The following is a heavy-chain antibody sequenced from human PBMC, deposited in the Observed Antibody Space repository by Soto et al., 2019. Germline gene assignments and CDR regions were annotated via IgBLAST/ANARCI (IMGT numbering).Heavy chain of an antibody. D-gene: IGHD6-13*01. V-gene: IGHV3-15*01. CDR3: TKEIAAAGY. Sequence: GESLKISCAASGFTFSNAWMSWVRQAPGKGLEWVGRIKSKTDGGTTDYAAPVKGRFTISRDDSKNTLYLQMNSLKTEDTAVYYCTKEIAAAGYWGQGTLVTVSS. J-gene: IGHJ4*02. CDR2: IKSKTDGGTT. CDR1: GFTFSNAW.